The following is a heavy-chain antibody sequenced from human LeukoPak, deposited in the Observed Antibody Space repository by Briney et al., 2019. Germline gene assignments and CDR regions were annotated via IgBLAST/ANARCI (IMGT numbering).Heavy chain of an antibody. CDR2: ISSNGGST. CDR3: VSNYGGNSVFDY. CDR1: GLTFSSYA. Sequence: GSLRLSCSASGLTFSSYAMHWVRQAPGKGLEYVSAISSNGGSTYYADSVKGRFTISRDNSKNTLYLQMSSLRAEDTAVYYCVSNYGGNSVFDYWGQGTLVTVSS. V-gene: IGHV3-64D*06. D-gene: IGHD4-23*01. J-gene: IGHJ4*02.